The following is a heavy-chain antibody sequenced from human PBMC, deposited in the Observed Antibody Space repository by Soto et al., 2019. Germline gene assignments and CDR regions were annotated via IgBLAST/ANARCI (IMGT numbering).Heavy chain of an antibody. D-gene: IGHD6-6*01. CDR3: ARVISARTIYYYGMDV. CDR2: IWYDGSNK. J-gene: IGHJ6*02. CDR1: GFTFSSYW. V-gene: IGHV3-33*08. Sequence: GGSLRLSCAASGFTFSSYWMHWVRQAPGKGLEWVAVIWYDGSNKYNAYSVKGGYTIASDNYKNTPYQQMNSLSAENTAEYYWARVISARTIYYYGMDVWGQGTTVTVSS.